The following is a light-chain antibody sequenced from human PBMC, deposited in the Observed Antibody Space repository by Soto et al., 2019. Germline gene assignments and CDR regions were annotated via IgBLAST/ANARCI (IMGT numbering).Light chain of an antibody. CDR1: QSVSSSY. CDR2: GAS. J-gene: IGKJ1*01. CDR3: QQYGSSRT. Sequence: EIVLTQSPGTLSLSPGERATLSCRASQSVSSSYLAWYQQKPGQAPRLLIYGASSRATGIPDRFSGSGSGTDFTLTISRLEPDDFAVYYCQQYGSSRTFGQGPKVEIK. V-gene: IGKV3-20*01.